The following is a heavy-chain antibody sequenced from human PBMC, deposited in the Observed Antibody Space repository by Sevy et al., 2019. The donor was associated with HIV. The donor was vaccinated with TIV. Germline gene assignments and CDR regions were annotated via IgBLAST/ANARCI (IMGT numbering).Heavy chain of an antibody. V-gene: IGHV1-18*01. D-gene: IGHD3-22*01. Sequence: ASVKVSCKASDYTFSTQGFNWVRQAPGQGLEWMGWISAYNGNTKYPQKFQGRVTMTTDTSTSTAYMELRSLTSDDTAVYYCARDWAPGYYYDAIGVKRDYYLDYWGQGTLVTVSS. CDR3: ARDWAPGYYYDAIGVKRDYYLDY. CDR1: DYTFSTQG. J-gene: IGHJ4*02. CDR2: ISAYNGNT.